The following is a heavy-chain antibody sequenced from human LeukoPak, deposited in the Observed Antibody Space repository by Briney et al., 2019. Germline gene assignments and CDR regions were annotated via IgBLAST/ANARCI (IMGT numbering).Heavy chain of an antibody. CDR1: GGSISSSNW. V-gene: IGHV4-4*02. D-gene: IGHD5-24*01. J-gene: IGHJ6*02. CDR2: IYHSGST. CDR3: ARGRDGYNYRDYYYYYGMDV. Sequence: PSGTLSLTRAVSGGSISSSNWWSWVRQPPGKGLEWIGEIYHSGSTNYNPSLKSRVTISVDKSKNQFSLKLSSVTAADTAVYYCARGRDGYNYRDYYYYYGMDVWGQGTTVTVSS.